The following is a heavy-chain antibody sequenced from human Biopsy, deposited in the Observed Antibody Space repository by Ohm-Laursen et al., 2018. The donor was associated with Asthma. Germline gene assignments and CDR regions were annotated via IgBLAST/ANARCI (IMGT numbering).Heavy chain of an antibody. CDR3: AKDVFPGWELRRGPDY. CDR1: GFTFSNYG. V-gene: IGHV3-30*18. CDR2: ISFDGSNK. Sequence: SLRLSCAAFGFTFSNYGMHWVRQAPGKGLDWVAVISFDGSNKNYTDSVKGRFTISRDNSRNTLHLQMNSLRAEDTAVYYCAKDVFPGWELRRGPDYWGQGTLVTVSS. J-gene: IGHJ4*02. D-gene: IGHD1-26*01.